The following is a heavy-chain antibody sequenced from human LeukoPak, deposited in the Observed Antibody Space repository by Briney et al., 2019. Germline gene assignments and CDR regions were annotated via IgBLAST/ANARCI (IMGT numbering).Heavy chain of an antibody. Sequence: PSETLSLTCTVSGGSISSSSYYWGWIRQPPGKGLEWIGSIYYSATTYYNPSLKSRVSISVDTSKNQFSLKLSSVSAADTAVYYCARDGGYNYADAFDIWGQGTMVTVSS. J-gene: IGHJ3*02. CDR2: IYYSATT. D-gene: IGHD5-24*01. V-gene: IGHV4-39*02. CDR1: GGSISSSSYY. CDR3: ARDGGYNYADAFDI.